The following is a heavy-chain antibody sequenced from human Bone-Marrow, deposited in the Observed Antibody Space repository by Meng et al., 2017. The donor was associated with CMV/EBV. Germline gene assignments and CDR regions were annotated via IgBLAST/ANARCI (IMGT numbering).Heavy chain of an antibody. D-gene: IGHD3-3*01. V-gene: IGHV3-30*04. Sequence: GESLKISCAASGFTFSSYAMHWVRQAPGKGLEWVAVISYDGSNKYYADSVKGRFTISRDNSKNTLYLQMNSLRAEDTAVYYCARYDFWSGYFHYWGQGTLVTVSS. J-gene: IGHJ4*02. CDR3: ARYDFWSGYFHY. CDR2: ISYDGSNK. CDR1: GFTFSSYA.